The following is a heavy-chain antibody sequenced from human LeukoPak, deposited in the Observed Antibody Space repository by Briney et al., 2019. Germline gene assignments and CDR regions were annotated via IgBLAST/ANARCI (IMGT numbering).Heavy chain of an antibody. CDR2: IKQDGSEK. Sequence: GGSLRLSCAASGFTFSSYWMSWVRQAPGKGLEWVANIKQDGSEKYYVDSVKGRFTISRDNAKSSLYLQMNSLRAEDTAVYYCARDLGMGYYYYGMDVWGKGTTVTVSS. J-gene: IGHJ6*04. CDR3: ARDLGMGYYYYGMDV. CDR1: GFTFSSYW. V-gene: IGHV3-7*03. D-gene: IGHD7-27*01.